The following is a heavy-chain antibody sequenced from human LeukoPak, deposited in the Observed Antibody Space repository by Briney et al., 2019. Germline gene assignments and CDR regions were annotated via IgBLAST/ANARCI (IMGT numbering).Heavy chain of an antibody. J-gene: IGHJ4*02. V-gene: IGHV4-34*01. CDR1: GGSFSGYY. D-gene: IGHD1-7*01. CDR2: INHSGST. CDR3: ARKAYNWNYRFHFDY. Sequence: SETLSLTCAVYGGSFSGYYWSWIRQPPGKGLEWIGEINHSGSTNYNPSLKSRVTISVDTSKNQSSLKLSSVTAADTAVYYCARKAYNWNYRFHFDYWGQGTLVTVSS.